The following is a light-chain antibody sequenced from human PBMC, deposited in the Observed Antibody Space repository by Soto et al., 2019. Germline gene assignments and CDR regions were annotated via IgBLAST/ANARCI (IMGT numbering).Light chain of an antibody. CDR3: SSYTSSSTLVV. V-gene: IGLV2-14*01. CDR1: SSDVGGYNY. Sequence: QSALTQPASVSGSPGQSITISCTGTSSDVGGYNYVSWYHQHPGKAPKLMIYDVSNRPSGVYNRFSGSKSGNTASLTISGLQAEDEADYYCSSYTSSSTLVVFGGGTKLTVL. CDR2: DVS. J-gene: IGLJ2*01.